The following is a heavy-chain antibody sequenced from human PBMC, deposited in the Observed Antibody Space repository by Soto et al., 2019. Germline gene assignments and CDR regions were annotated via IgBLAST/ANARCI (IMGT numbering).Heavy chain of an antibody. CDR3: ARVDHRGYFAILTDY. CDR2: IYDSVNT. V-gene: IGHV4-31*03. D-gene: IGHD3-9*01. Sequence: PSETLSLTCTVPGDSLSSGGHYWSWIRQHPGKGLEWIGHIYDSVNTYCSPSLRSRVTISADMSKNQFSLNLRSVTAADTAVYYCARVDHRGYFAILTDYWGQGALVTVPS. CDR1: GDSLSSGGHY. J-gene: IGHJ4*02.